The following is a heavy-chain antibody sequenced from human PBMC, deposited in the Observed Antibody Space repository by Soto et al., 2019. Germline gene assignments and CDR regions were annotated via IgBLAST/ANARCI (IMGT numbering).Heavy chain of an antibody. CDR2: IIPVLGTT. Sequence: QVQLVQSGAEVKKPGSSVKVSCRASGDTFSSYTVNWVRQAPGRGLEWLGRIIPVLGTTEYAQKFKARVTITAEKSTNIVYVELSSLRSEDRAVYYCARRRYCGYDCYHKHYYGMDVWGQGTTVTVAS. J-gene: IGHJ6*02. V-gene: IGHV1-69*08. CDR3: ARRRYCGYDCYHKHYYGMDV. CDR1: GDTFSSYT. D-gene: IGHD2-21*02.